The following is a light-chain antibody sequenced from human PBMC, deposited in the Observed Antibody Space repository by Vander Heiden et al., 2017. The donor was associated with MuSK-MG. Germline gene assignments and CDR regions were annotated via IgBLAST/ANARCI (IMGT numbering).Light chain of an antibody. V-gene: IGKV3-11*01. Sequence: EVVLTQSPATLSLSPGERATLSCRASQSVSTFLGWYQHKPGQAPRLLIDDASKRATDIQPRFSGSGSATDFTLTISGLDPEGFAVYYCQNRINWPPWFIFGHGTKVEMK. J-gene: IGKJ3*01. CDR1: QSVSTF. CDR2: DAS. CDR3: QNRINWPPWFI.